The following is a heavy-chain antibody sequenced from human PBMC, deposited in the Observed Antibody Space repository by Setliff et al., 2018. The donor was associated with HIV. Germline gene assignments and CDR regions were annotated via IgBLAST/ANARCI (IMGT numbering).Heavy chain of an antibody. Sequence: GGSLRLSCAASGFTFSTYGMHWVRQAPGKGLEWVAVISYDGSNKYYADSVKGRFTISRDNSKNTLYLQMNSLIAEDTALYYCAKVESYYDSSGPDYWGQGTLVTVSS. CDR3: AKVESYYDSSGPDY. D-gene: IGHD3-22*01. J-gene: IGHJ4*02. V-gene: IGHV3-30*18. CDR1: GFTFSTYG. CDR2: ISYDGSNK.